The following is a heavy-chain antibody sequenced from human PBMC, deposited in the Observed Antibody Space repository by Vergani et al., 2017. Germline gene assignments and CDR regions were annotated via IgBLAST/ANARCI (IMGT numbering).Heavy chain of an antibody. Sequence: QVQLVQSGAEVKKPGSSVKVSCKASGGTFSSYAISWVRQAPGQGLEWMGGIIPIFGTANYAQKFQGRVTITADESTSTAYMELSSLRSEDTAVYYCARLHYYDSSGYYYPNYYYYMDGWGKGTTVTVSS. V-gene: IGHV1-69*01. CDR2: IIPIFGTA. D-gene: IGHD3-22*01. J-gene: IGHJ6*03. CDR1: GGTFSSYA. CDR3: ARLHYYDSSGYYYPNYYYYMDG.